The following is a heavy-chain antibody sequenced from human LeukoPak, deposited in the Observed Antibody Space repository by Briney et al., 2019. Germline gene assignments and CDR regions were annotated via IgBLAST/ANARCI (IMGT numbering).Heavy chain of an antibody. Sequence: SGPTLVNPTQTLTLTCTFSGFSLSTSGVGVGWIRQPPGKALEWLALIYWDDGKRYNPSLKSRLTITKDTSKNQVVLTVTNMDPVDTATYYCAHIYVVVAAMGPLSYFDPWGQGTLVTVSS. CDR3: AHIYVVVAAMGPLSYFDP. J-gene: IGHJ5*02. CDR2: IYWDDGK. CDR1: GFSLSTSGVG. D-gene: IGHD2-15*01. V-gene: IGHV2-5*02.